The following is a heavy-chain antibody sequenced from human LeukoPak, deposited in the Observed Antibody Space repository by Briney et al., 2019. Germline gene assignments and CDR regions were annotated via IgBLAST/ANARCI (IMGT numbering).Heavy chain of an antibody. V-gene: IGHV3-7*01. CDR1: GFTFSSYW. Sequence: GGSLRLSCAVSGFTFSSYWMSWVRQAPGKGLEWVANIKQEGSEKYYVDSVKGRFTISRDNAKNSLYLQMNSLRAEDTAVYYCARDRTFHDFWSGYYLSWFDPWGQGTLVTVSS. J-gene: IGHJ5*02. CDR3: ARDRTFHDFWSGYYLSWFDP. CDR2: IKQEGSEK. D-gene: IGHD3-3*01.